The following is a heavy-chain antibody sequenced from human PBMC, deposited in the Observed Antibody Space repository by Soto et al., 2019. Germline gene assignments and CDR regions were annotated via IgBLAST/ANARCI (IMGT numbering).Heavy chain of an antibody. CDR1: GFTFSSYG. V-gene: IGHV3-33*01. D-gene: IGHD2-2*01. Sequence: GGSLRLSCAASGFTFSSYGMHWVRQAPGKGLEWVAVIWYDGSNKYYADSVKGRFTISRDNSKNTLYLQMNSLRAEDTAVYYCARDPDHLGYCSSTSCYRDYYYMDVWGKGTTVTVSS. J-gene: IGHJ6*03. CDR2: IWYDGSNK. CDR3: ARDPDHLGYCSSTSCYRDYYYMDV.